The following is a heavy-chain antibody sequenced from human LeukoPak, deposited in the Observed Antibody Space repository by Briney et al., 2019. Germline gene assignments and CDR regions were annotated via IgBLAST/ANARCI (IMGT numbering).Heavy chain of an antibody. CDR2: IWYDGSNK. Sequence: PGGSLRLSCAASGFTFSSYGVHWVRQAPGKGLEWVAVIWYDGSNKYYADSVKGRFTISRDNSKNTLYLQMNSLRAEDTAVYYCARDRNQYYYYGMDLGAQETRLTVSS. CDR3: ARDRNQYYYYGMDL. V-gene: IGHV3-33*01. CDR1: GFTFSSYG. J-gene: IGHJ6*02.